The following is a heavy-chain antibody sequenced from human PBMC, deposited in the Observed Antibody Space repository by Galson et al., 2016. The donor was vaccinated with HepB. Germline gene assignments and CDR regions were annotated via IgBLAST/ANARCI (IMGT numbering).Heavy chain of an antibody. V-gene: IGHV1-18*01. CDR3: ARVEPRSGGHDY. CDR1: GYIFNTYG. D-gene: IGHD1-14*01. Sequence: SVKVSCKASGYIFNTYGISWVRQAPGQGLEWLGWISPNNRNTQYAQRLHGRVTMTTDTFTNTAYMDLRSLRYADTALYYCARVEPRSGGHDYWGQGTLVTVSS. J-gene: IGHJ4*02. CDR2: ISPNNRNT.